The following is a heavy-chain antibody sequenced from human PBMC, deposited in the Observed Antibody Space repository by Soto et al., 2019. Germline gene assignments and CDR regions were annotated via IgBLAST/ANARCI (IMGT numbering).Heavy chain of an antibody. CDR1: GYSFTSYW. CDR3: ARGYYYDSSGTKFAAFDI. V-gene: IGHV5-51*01. CDR2: IYPGDSDT. J-gene: IGHJ3*02. Sequence: LGESLKISCKGSGYSFTSYWIGWVRQMPGKGLEWMGIIYPGDSDTRYSPSFQGQVTISADKSISTAYLQWSSLKASDTAMYYCARGYYYDSSGTKFAAFDIWGQGTMVTVS. D-gene: IGHD3-22*01.